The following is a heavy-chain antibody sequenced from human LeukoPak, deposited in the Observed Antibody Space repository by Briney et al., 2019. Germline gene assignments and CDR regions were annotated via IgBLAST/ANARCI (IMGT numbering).Heavy chain of an antibody. V-gene: IGHV3-30*02. J-gene: IGHJ4*02. CDR3: AKPPRFLEGYYFDY. Sequence: GGSLRLSCAASGFTLSSYGMHWVRQAPGKGLEWVAFIRYDGSNKYYADSVKGRLTISRDNSKNTLYLQMNSLRAEDTAVYYCAKPPRFLEGYYFDYWGQGTLVTVSS. CDR1: GFTLSSYG. CDR2: IRYDGSNK. D-gene: IGHD3-16*01.